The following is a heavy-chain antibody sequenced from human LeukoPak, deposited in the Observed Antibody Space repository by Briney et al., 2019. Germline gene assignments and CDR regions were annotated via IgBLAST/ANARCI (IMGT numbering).Heavy chain of an antibody. CDR3: AREWDSGSSSIDY. V-gene: IGHV3-7*01. CDR2: IKHDGSEE. D-gene: IGHD5-12*01. CDR1: GFTFSNYW. Sequence: GGSLRLSCAASGFTFSNYWMTWVCLAPGKGLEWVANIKHDGSEESYVDSVKGRFTTSRDNAKNSLYLQMNSLRAEDTAIYYCAREWDSGSSSIDYWGPGILVTVSS. J-gene: IGHJ4*02.